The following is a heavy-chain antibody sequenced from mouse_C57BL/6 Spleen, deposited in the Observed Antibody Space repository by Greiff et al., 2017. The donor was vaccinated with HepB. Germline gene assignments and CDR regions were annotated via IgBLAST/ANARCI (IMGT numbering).Heavy chain of an antibody. Sequence: EVQRVESGGGLVKPGGSLKLSCAASGFTFSSYAMSWVRQTPEKRLEWVATISDGGSYTYYPDNVKGRFTISRDNAKNNLYLQMSHLKSEDTAMYYCARAMGYYYGSSYGFAYWGQGTLVTVSA. J-gene: IGHJ3*01. CDR3: ARAMGYYYGSSYGFAY. CDR1: GFTFSSYA. V-gene: IGHV5-4*01. CDR2: ISDGGSYT. D-gene: IGHD1-1*01.